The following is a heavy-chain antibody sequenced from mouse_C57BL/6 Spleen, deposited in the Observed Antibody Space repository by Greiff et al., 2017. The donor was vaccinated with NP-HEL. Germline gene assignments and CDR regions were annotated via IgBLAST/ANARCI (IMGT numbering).Heavy chain of an antibody. CDR3: ARQGSSGYRAMDY. CDR2: ISSGGSYT. J-gene: IGHJ4*01. D-gene: IGHD3-2*02. CDR1: GFTFSSYG. Sequence: DVKLVESGGDLVKPGGSLKLSCAASGFTFSSYGMSWVRQTPDKRLEWVATISSGGSYTYYLDSVKGRFTISSDNAKNTLYLQMSSLKSEDTAMYYCARQGSSGYRAMDYWGQGTSVTVSS. V-gene: IGHV5-6*02.